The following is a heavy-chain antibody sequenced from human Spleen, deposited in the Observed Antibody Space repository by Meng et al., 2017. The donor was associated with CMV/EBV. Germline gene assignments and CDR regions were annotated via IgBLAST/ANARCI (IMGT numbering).Heavy chain of an antibody. CDR2: IYHSGST. D-gene: IGHD6-19*01. CDR1: GGSISSSNW. Sequence: VALEEWGPGLVKPSGTLSLTCAVSGGSISSSNWWSWVRQPPGKGLEWIGEIYHSGSTNYNPSLKSRVTISVDKSKNQFSLKLSSVTAADTAVYYCASFPPPGKQWLVTDYWGQGTLVTVSS. J-gene: IGHJ4*02. CDR3: ASFPPPGKQWLVTDY. V-gene: IGHV4-4*02.